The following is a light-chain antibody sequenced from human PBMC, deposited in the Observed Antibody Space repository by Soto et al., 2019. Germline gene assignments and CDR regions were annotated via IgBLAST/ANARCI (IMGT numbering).Light chain of an antibody. CDR1: QSVPNNH. CDR2: GAS. V-gene: IGKV3-20*01. Sequence: EIVLTQSPGTLSLSPGESATLSCRASQSVPNNHVAWYQQKSGQAPRPLMFGASLRAAGVPDRFRGSGSGTDFTLTISRLEPEDFAVYHCQQYGSSTTFGQGTKWIS. J-gene: IGKJ1*01. CDR3: QQYGSSTT.